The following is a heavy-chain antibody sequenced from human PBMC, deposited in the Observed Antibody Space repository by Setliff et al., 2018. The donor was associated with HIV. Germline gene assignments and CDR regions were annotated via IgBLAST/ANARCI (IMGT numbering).Heavy chain of an antibody. Sequence: PSETLSLTCAVYGGSFSGYYWSWIRQPAGKGLEWIGRIYTSGSANYNPSLKSRVTMSVDTSKNQFSLKLTSVTASDTSIYYCARHTATNINDRGLGYSYIDVWGMGTSVTVSS. D-gene: IGHD2-15*01. J-gene: IGHJ6*03. CDR3: ARHTATNINDRGLGYSYIDV. CDR2: IYTSGSA. V-gene: IGHV4-59*10. CDR1: GGSFSGYY.